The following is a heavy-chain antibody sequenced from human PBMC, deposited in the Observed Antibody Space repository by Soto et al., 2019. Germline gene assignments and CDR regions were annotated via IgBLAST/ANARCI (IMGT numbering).Heavy chain of an antibody. Sequence: PSETLSLTCTVSGGSISSYYWSWIRQPPGKGLEWIGYIYYSGSTNYNPSLKSRVTISVDTSKNQFSLKLSSVTAADTAVYYCARLLYGSGSWFDPWGQGTLVT. CDR1: GGSISSYY. V-gene: IGHV4-59*08. CDR3: ARLLYGSGSWFDP. CDR2: IYYSGST. J-gene: IGHJ5*02. D-gene: IGHD3-10*01.